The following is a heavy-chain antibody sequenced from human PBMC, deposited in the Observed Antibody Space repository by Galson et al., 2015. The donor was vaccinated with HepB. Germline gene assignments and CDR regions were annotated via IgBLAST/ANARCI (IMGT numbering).Heavy chain of an antibody. J-gene: IGHJ6*02. Sequence: SLRLSCAASGFTFSSYGMHWVRQAPGKGLEWVAVISYDGSNKYYADSVKGRFTISRDNSKNTLYLQMNSLRAEDTAVYYCAKDRTPAAMSDYYYYGMDVWGQGTTVTVSS. D-gene: IGHD2-2*01. V-gene: IGHV3-30*18. CDR2: ISYDGSNK. CDR3: AKDRTPAAMSDYYYYGMDV. CDR1: GFTFSSYG.